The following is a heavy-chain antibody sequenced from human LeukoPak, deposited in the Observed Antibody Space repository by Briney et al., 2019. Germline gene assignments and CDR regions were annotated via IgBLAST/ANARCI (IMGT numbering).Heavy chain of an antibody. D-gene: IGHD3-10*01. CDR2: INPNSGGT. CDR1: GYTFTGYY. J-gene: IGHJ4*02. Sequence: ASVKVSCKASGYTFTGYYMHWVRQAPGQGLEWMGWINPNSGGTNYAQKFQGRVTMTRDTSISTAYMELSRLRSDDTAVYYCARPFTMVRGVIPSWFDYWGQGTLVTVSS. CDR3: ARPFTMVRGVIPSWFDY. V-gene: IGHV1-2*02.